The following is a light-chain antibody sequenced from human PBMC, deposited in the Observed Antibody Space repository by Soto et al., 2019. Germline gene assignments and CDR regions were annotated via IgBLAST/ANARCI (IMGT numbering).Light chain of an antibody. Sequence: DIQMTQSPSTLSGSVGDRVTITCRASQTISSRLAWYQQKPGKAPKLVIYKASTLTSGVPSRFSGSGSGTEFTLTISILQPDDVVTYYCQHYNSYSEAFGQGTKVDIK. CDR2: KAS. CDR3: QHYNSYSEA. J-gene: IGKJ1*01. V-gene: IGKV1-5*03. CDR1: QTISSR.